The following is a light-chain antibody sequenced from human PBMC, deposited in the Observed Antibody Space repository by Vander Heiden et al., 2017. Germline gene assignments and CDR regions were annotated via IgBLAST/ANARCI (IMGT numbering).Light chain of an antibody. CDR1: SSDVGNDNY. J-gene: IGLJ1*01. Sequence: QPALPQPASVSGSPGQSITISCAGTSSDVGNDNYVSWYQQHPGKAPKLVIYDVTNRPSGVSNRFSGAKSGNTASLTISGLQPEDEADYYCSSYTTSSTQVFGTGTKVTVL. CDR3: SSYTTSSTQV. CDR2: DVT. V-gene: IGLV2-14*03.